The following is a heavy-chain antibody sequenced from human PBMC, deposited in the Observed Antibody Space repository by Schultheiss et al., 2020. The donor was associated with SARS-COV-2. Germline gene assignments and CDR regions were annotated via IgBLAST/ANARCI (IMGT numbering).Heavy chain of an antibody. CDR3: AKDPRIAAGGYYYYYMDV. CDR2: INSSSSYT. CDR1: GFTFSSYA. J-gene: IGHJ6*03. Sequence: GESLKISCAASGFTFSSYAMSWVRQAPGKGLEWVSYINSSSSYTNYTDSVKGRFTISRDNSKNTLYLQMNSLRAEDTAVYYCAKDPRIAAGGYYYYYMDVWGKGTTVTVSS. D-gene: IGHD6-13*01. V-gene: IGHV3-23*01.